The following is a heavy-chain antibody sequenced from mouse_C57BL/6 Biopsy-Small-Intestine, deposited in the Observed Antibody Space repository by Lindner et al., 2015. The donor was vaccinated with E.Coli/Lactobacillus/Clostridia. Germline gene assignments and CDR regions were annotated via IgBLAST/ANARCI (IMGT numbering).Heavy chain of an antibody. V-gene: IGHV1-53*01. CDR2: INPNDDST. D-gene: IGHD1-1*01. J-gene: IGHJ1*01. CDR1: GYTFTSYF. Sequence: SVKVSCKTSGYTFTSYFMHWVRQAPGQGLEWMGIINPNDDSTTYTQKFQGRVTMTRDTSTSTVYMELSSLRSEDTAVYYCARASGRAAADYYGMDVWGQGTTVTVSS. CDR3: ARASGRAAADYYGMDV.